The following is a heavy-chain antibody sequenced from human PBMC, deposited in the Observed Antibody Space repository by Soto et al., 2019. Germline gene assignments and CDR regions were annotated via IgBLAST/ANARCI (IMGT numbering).Heavy chain of an antibody. J-gene: IGHJ5*02. V-gene: IGHV5-51*01. CDR1: GYSFTSYW. D-gene: IGHD3-3*01. CDR3: ATGTDYDFWSGYFAFDP. Sequence: GESLKISCKGSGYSFTSYWIGWVRQMPGKGLEWMGIIYPGDSDTRYSPSFQGQVTISADKSISTAYLQWSSLKASDTAMYYCATGTDYDFWSGYFAFDPWGQGTLVTVSS. CDR2: IYPGDSDT.